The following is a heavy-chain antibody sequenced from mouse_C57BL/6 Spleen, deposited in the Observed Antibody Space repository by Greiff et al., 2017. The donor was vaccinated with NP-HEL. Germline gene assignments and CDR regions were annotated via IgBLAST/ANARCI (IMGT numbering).Heavy chain of an antibody. J-gene: IGHJ3*01. CDR3: AREGLRKAWFAY. D-gene: IGHD2-12*01. V-gene: IGHV1-64*01. CDR2: IHPNRGST. CDR1: GYTFTSYW. Sequence: VQLQQPGAELVKPGASVKLSCKASGYTFTSYWMHWVKQRPGQGLEWIGMIHPNRGSTNYNEKFKSKATLTVDKSSSTAYMQLSSLTSEDSAVYYCAREGLRKAWFAYWGQGTLVTVSA.